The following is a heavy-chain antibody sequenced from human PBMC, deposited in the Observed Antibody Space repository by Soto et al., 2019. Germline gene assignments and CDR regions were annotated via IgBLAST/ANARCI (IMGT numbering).Heavy chain of an antibody. CDR2: INHSGST. V-gene: IGHV4-61*08. J-gene: IGHJ4*02. D-gene: IGHD4-17*01. Sequence: PSETLSLTCTVSGGSISSGDYYWSWIRQPPGKGLEWIGEINHSGSTNYNPSLKSRVTISVDTSKNQFSLKLSSVTAADTAVYYCARDKGDYGIGYYFDYWGQGTLVTVSS. CDR3: ARDKGDYGIGYYFDY. CDR1: GGSISSGDYY.